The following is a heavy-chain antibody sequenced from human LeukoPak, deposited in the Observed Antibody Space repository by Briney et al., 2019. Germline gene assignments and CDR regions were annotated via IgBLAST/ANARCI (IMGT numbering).Heavy chain of an antibody. Sequence: ASVKVSCKASGYTFTGYYMHWVRQAPGQGLEWVGWINPNSGGTNYAQKFQGRVTMTRDTSISTAYMELSRLRSDDTAVYYCARGRPLDSSSWYEMPDYWGQGTLVTVSS. V-gene: IGHV1-2*02. J-gene: IGHJ4*02. CDR2: INPNSGGT. CDR3: ARGRPLDSSSWYEMPDY. D-gene: IGHD6-13*01. CDR1: GYTFTGYY.